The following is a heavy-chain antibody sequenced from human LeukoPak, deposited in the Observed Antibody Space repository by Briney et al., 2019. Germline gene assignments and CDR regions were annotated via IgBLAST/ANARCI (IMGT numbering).Heavy chain of an antibody. Sequence: GGSLRLSCAASGFTFSSYGMHWVRQAPGQGLEWMGWINPNSGGTNYAQKFQGRVTMTRDTSISTVYMELSRLRSDDTAVYYCAREGKSGGTTLFYMDVWGKGTTVTVSS. CDR2: INPNSGGT. CDR1: GFTFSSYG. D-gene: IGHD4-11*01. J-gene: IGHJ6*03. CDR3: AREGKSGGTTLFYMDV. V-gene: IGHV1-2*02.